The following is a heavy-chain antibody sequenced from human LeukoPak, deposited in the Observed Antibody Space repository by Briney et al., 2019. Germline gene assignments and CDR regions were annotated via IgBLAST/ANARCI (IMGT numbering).Heavy chain of an antibody. J-gene: IGHJ5*02. D-gene: IGHD3-16*01. CDR1: GYTFTGYY. V-gene: IGHV1-2*06. CDR2: INPSSGGT. CDR3: ARDGYYDYVWGVT. Sequence: APVKVSCKASGYTFTGYYMHWVRQAPGQGLEWMGRINPSSGGTNYAQKFQGRVTMTRDTSISTAYMELSRLRSDDTAVYYCARDGYYDYVWGVTWGQGTLVTVSS.